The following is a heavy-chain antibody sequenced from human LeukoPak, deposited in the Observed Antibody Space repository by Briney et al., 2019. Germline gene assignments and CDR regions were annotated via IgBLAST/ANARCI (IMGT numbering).Heavy chain of an antibody. CDR1: GFTFSSYA. J-gene: IGHJ4*02. CDR3: ARDYYDSSGYYYFDYFDY. D-gene: IGHD3-22*01. CDR2: ISYDGSNK. V-gene: IGHV3-30-3*01. Sequence: QPGRPLRLSCAASGFTFSSYAMHWVRQAPGKGLEWVAVISYDGSNKYYADSVKGRFTISRDNSKNTLYLQMNSLRAEDTAVYYCARDYYDSSGYYYFDYFDYWGQGTLVTVSS.